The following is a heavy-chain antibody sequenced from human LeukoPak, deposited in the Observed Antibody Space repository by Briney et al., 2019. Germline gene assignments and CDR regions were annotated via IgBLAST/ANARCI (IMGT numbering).Heavy chain of an antibody. Sequence: GGSLRLSCAAPGFTFCSSAMSWVRQAPGKGLEWVSSISARGISTYYADSVKGRFTISRGNSKNTLYLQMNSLRGDDIGVYYCAKSFDFSNGHSPILTPFDSWGQGTLVSVSS. V-gene: IGHV3-23*01. D-gene: IGHD3-3*01. CDR1: GFTFCSSA. J-gene: IGHJ4*02. CDR3: AKSFDFSNGHSPILTPFDS. CDR2: ISARGIST.